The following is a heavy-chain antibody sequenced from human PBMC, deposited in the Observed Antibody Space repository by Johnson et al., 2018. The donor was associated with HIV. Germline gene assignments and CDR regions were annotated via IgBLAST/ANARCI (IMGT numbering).Heavy chain of an antibody. CDR2: IKQDGSEK. J-gene: IGHJ3*02. Sequence: QLVESGGGVVQPGGSLRLSCAASGFTFSSYWMSWVRQAPGKGLEWVANIKQDGSEKYYVDSVKGRFTISRDTAKNSLYLQMNSLRAEDTALYYCARGKLPAALRRGDAFDIWGQGTMVTVSS. CDR3: ARGKLPAALRRGDAFDI. D-gene: IGHD2-2*01. V-gene: IGHV3-7*05. CDR1: GFTFSSYW.